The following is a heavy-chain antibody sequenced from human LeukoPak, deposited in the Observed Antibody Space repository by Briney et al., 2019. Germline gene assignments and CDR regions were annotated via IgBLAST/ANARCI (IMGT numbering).Heavy chain of an antibody. CDR2: IGGSASGGGT. CDR1: GFIFSSYA. J-gene: IGHJ4*02. D-gene: IGHD3-22*01. V-gene: IGHV3-23*01. CDR3: AKDHWVGSTMDSSSYYRYFDY. Sequence: GGSLRLSCAASGFIFSSYAMSWVRQAPGKGLEWVSAIGGSASGGGTDYADSVKGRFTISRDNSKNTLYLQMNSLRAEDTAVYYCAKDHWVGSTMDSSSYYRYFDYWGQGTLVTVSS.